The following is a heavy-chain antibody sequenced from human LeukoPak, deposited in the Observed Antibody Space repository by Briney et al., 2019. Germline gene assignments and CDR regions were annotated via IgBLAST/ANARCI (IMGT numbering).Heavy chain of an antibody. V-gene: IGHV3-30*02. CDR2: IRYDGSNK. CDR1: GFTFSNYG. CDR3: AKVNNDFWSGYYYYYYMDV. D-gene: IGHD3-3*01. J-gene: IGHJ6*03. Sequence: GGSLRLSCAASGFTFSNYGMHWVRQAPGKGLEWVAFIRYDGSNKYYADSVKGRFTISRDNSKNTLYLQMNSLRAEDTAVYYCAKVNNDFWSGYYYYYYMDVWGKGTTVTVSS.